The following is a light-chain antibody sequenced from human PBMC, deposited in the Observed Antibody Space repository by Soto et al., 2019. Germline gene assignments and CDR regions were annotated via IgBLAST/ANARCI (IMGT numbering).Light chain of an antibody. V-gene: IGKV3-20*01. CDR3: QLYVSSPPGDT. CDR1: TSVRSTY. CDR2: GAS. Sequence: ESLLTQSPGTLSLSPGERATLSCRSSTSVRSTYFAWYKQKPGHAPRLLIYGASNRATGIPDSFSGSGSGKEFTLSISILEHEDFAVYYCQLYVSSPPGDTFGQGTKLEIK. J-gene: IGKJ2*01.